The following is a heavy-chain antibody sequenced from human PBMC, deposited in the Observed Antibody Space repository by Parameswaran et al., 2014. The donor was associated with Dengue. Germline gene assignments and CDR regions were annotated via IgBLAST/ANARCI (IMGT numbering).Heavy chain of an antibody. J-gene: IGHJ6*03. CDR2: ISAYNGNT. Sequence: SWVRQAPGQGLEWMGWISAYNGNTNYAQKLQGRVTMTTDTSTSTAYMELRSLRSDDTAVYYCAREPPPPKLRFLEWSSSYYMDVWGKGTTVTVS. V-gene: IGHV1-18*01. D-gene: IGHD3-3*01. CDR3: AREPPPPKLRFLEWSSSYYMDV.